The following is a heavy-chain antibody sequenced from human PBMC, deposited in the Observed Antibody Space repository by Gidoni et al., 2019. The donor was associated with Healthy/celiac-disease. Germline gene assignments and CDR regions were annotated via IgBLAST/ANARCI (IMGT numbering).Heavy chain of an antibody. Sequence: QITLKESGPTLVKPTPTLTLTCTFSGFSLSTSGVGVGWIRQPPGKALEWLALIYWNDDKRYSPSLKSRLTITKDTSKNQVVLTMTNMDPVDTATYYCAHMDTQWLAARGTFDYWGQGTLVTVSS. CDR1: GFSLSTSGVG. J-gene: IGHJ4*02. D-gene: IGHD6-19*01. V-gene: IGHV2-5*01. CDR3: AHMDTQWLAARGTFDY. CDR2: IYWNDDK.